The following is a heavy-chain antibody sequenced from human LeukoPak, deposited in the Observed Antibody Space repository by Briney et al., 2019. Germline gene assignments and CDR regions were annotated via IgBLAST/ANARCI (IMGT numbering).Heavy chain of an antibody. Sequence: PGGSLRLSCAASGFTFSSYAMHWVRQAPGKGLEWMAIISYDGSNKYYADSVKGRFTISRDNSKNTLYLQMNSLRAEDTAVYYCAREIIAVAESGAWGQGTLVTVSS. CDR1: GFTFSSYA. V-gene: IGHV3-30-3*01. D-gene: IGHD6-19*01. CDR2: ISYDGSNK. J-gene: IGHJ5*02. CDR3: AREIIAVAESGA.